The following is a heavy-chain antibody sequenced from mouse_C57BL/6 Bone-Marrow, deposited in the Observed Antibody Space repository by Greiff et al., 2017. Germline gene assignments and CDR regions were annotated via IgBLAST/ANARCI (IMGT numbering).Heavy chain of an antibody. V-gene: IGHV1-69*01. CDR1: GYTFTSYW. CDR3: ARERVTTVVATPGDY. D-gene: IGHD1-1*01. J-gene: IGHJ2*01. CDR2: IDPSDSYT. Sequence: QVQLQQPGAELVMPGASVKLSCKASGYTFTSYWMHWVKQRPGQGLEWIGEIDPSDSYTNYNQKFKGKSTLTVDKSSSTAYMQLSSLTSEDSAVYYCARERVTTVVATPGDYWGQGTTLTVSA.